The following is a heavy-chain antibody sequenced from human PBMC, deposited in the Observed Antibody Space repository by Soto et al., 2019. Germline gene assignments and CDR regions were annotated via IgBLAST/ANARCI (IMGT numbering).Heavy chain of an antibody. V-gene: IGHV1-18*01. Sequence: VQLVQSPAEVKKSGASVKDSCQTSGYYFTTYVTSWVRQAPGQGLEWIGWISAYNGHTIYAHDFQDRVTLTTDTSTSTGYMELRSLRYDDTVIYYCARGRGSSSWYEISHYFDTWGQGTLVTVSS. CDR2: ISAYNGHT. J-gene: IGHJ4*02. CDR3: ARGRGSSSWYEISHYFDT. CDR1: GYYFTTYV. D-gene: IGHD6-13*01.